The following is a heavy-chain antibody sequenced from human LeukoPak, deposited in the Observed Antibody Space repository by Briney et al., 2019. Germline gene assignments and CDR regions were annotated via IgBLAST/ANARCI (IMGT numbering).Heavy chain of an antibody. CDR1: GFTFSSYG. V-gene: IGHV3-33*06. J-gene: IGHJ4*02. CDR2: IWYDGSNK. CDR3: AKAPDYGDYYFDY. Sequence: SGGSLRLSCAASGFTFSSYGMHWVHQAPGKGLEWVAVIWYDGSNKYYADSVKGRFTISRDNSKNTVYLQMNSLRAEDTAVYYCAKAPDYGDYYFDYWGQGTLVTVSS. D-gene: IGHD4-17*01.